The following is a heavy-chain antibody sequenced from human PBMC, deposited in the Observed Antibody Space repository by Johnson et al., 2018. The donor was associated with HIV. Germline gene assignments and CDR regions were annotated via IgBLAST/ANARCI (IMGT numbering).Heavy chain of an antibody. D-gene: IGHD3-22*01. Sequence: LPLVESGGGLVQPGPSPRLSCSASGFTFDAYALHWVRQAPGKRLERLSAIGGSGGSTYYADSVQARFTISRDNSKNTLYLQMNSLRAGDTAVYICARDGDYYDSNGGDAIDIWGQGTMVTVSS. J-gene: IGHJ3*02. CDR1: GFTFDAYA. CDR3: ARDGDYYDSNGGDAIDI. CDR2: IGGSGGST. V-gene: IGHV3-23*04.